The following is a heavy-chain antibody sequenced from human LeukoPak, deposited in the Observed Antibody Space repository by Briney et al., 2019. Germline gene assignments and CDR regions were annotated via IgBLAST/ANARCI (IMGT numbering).Heavy chain of an antibody. V-gene: IGHV4-59*01. J-gene: IGHJ4*02. CDR2: IYYSGST. CDR1: GGSISSYY. Sequence: PSETLSLTCTVSGGSISSYYWSWIRQPPGKGLEWIGYIYYSGSTNYNPSLKSRVTISVDTSRNQFSLKLSSVTAADTAVYYCARDEGEGTFDYWGQGTLVTVSS. D-gene: IGHD1-1*01. CDR3: ARDEGEGTFDY.